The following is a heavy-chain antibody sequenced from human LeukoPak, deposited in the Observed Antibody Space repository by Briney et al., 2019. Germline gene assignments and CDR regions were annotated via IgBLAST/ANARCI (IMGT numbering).Heavy chain of an antibody. J-gene: IGHJ6*03. CDR1: GGSISSSSYY. CDR2: IYYSGST. D-gene: IGHD3/OR15-3a*01. V-gene: IGHV4-39*01. CDR3: ASFGTTNDYYYYYMDV. Sequence: SETLSLTCTVSGGSISSSSYYWGWIRQPPGKGLEWIGSIYYSGSTYYNPSLKSRVTISVDTSKNQFSLKLSSVTAADTAAYYCASFGTTNDYYYYYMDVWGKGTTVTVSS.